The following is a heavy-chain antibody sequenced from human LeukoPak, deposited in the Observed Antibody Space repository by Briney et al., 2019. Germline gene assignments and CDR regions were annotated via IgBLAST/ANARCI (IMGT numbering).Heavy chain of an antibody. CDR1: VGSISSSSYY. Sequence: SETLSLTCTVSVGSISSSSYYCGWIRQPPGKGLEWIGCIYYGGSPYYNPSLKSRVTISVDTSKNQFSLKLSSVTAADTAVYYCARLRALLWFGEHHYYFDCWGQGTLVTVSS. CDR3: ARLRALLWFGEHHYYFDC. J-gene: IGHJ4*02. D-gene: IGHD3-10*01. CDR2: IYYGGSP. V-gene: IGHV4-39*01.